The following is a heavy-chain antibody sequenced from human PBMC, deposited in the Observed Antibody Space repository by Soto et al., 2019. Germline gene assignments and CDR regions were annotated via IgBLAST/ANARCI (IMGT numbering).Heavy chain of an antibody. D-gene: IGHD3-3*01. Sequence: VGSLRLSCAASGFTFSSYGMHWVRQAPGKGLEWVAVISYDGSNKYYADSVKGRFTISRDNSKNTLYLQMNSLRAEDTAVYYCAKGAKLRFLEWLLYLPYFDYWGQGTLVTVSS. CDR2: ISYDGSNK. CDR1: GFTFSSYG. J-gene: IGHJ4*02. CDR3: AKGAKLRFLEWLLYLPYFDY. V-gene: IGHV3-30*18.